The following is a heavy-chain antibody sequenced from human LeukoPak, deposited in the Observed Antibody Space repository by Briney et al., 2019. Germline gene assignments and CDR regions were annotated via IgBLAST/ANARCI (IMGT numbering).Heavy chain of an antibody. Sequence: GSLRLSCAASGFTFSSYAMSWVRQAPGKGLEWVSAISGSGGSTYYADSVKGRFTISRANSKNTLYLQMTSLRAEGTPVYYCANLPHRRRSRIGCSSTSCQIDAFDIWGQGTMVTVSS. CDR2: ISGSGGST. J-gene: IGHJ3*02. D-gene: IGHD2-2*01. V-gene: IGHV3-23*01. CDR3: ANLPHRRRSRIGCSSTSCQIDAFDI. CDR1: GFTFSSYA.